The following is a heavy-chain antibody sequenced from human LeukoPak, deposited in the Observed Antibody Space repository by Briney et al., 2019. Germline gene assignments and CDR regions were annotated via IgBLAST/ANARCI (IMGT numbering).Heavy chain of an antibody. J-gene: IGHJ4*02. V-gene: IGHV4-39*01. Sequence: SETLSLTCIVSGGSISSSVYYWGWIRQPPGKGLEWIGSIYHSGSTYYNPSLKSRVTISVDTSKNQFSLKLSSVTAADTAVYYCARQAAAGPPFDYWGQGTLVTVSS. CDR3: ARQAAAGPPFDY. CDR2: IYHSGST. CDR1: GGSISSSVYY. D-gene: IGHD6-13*01.